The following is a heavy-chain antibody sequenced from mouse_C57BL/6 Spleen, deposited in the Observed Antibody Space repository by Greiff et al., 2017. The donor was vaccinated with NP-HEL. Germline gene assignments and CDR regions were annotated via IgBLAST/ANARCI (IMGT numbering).Heavy chain of an antibody. CDR3: ARSYYNYAMDY. V-gene: IGHV1-66*01. CDR2: IYPGSGNT. Sequence: QVQLKESGPELVKPGASVKISCKASGYSFTSYYIHWVKQRPGQGLEWIGWIYPGSGNTKYNEKFKGKATLTADTSSSTAYMQLSSLTSEDSAVYYCARSYYNYAMDYWGQGTSVTVSS. J-gene: IGHJ4*01. D-gene: IGHD2-12*01. CDR1: GYSFTSYY.